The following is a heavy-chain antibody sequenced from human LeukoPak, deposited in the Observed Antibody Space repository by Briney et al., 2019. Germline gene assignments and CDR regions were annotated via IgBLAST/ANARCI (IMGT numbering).Heavy chain of an antibody. V-gene: IGHV4-34*01. CDR1: GGSFSGYH. CDR3: ARKVGYYGSGSYYGL. J-gene: IGHJ4*02. Sequence: SETLSLTCAVYGGSFSGYHWSWIRQPPGKGLEWIGEINHSGSTNYNPSLKSRVTISVDTSKNQFSLKLSSVTAADTAVYYCARKVGYYGSGSYYGLWGQGTLVTVSS. CDR2: INHSGST. D-gene: IGHD3-10*01.